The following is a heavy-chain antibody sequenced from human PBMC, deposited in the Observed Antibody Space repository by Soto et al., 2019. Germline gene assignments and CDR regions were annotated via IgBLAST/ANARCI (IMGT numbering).Heavy chain of an antibody. CDR1: GFNFDAYA. Sequence: EVQLVESGGGLVQPGRSLRLSCAASGFNFDAYAMHWVRQAPGKGLEWVSGLKWNGDNVGYADSVRGRFTISRDNAKNSLYLQMNSLRVEDTAFYYCAKYGGHCSGVDCFFDTWGQGTLVTVSS. V-gene: IGHV3-9*01. J-gene: IGHJ4*02. D-gene: IGHD2-21*02. CDR2: LKWNGDNV. CDR3: AKYGGHCSGVDCFFDT.